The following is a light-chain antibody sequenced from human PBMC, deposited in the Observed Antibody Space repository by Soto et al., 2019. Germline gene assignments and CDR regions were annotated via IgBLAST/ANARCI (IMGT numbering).Light chain of an antibody. V-gene: IGKV3-15*01. CDR2: GAS. CDR1: QSVSSN. Sequence: ELVMTQSQATMSVSPGARDTLSCSSSQSVSSNLAWYQKKPGQAPRLIIYGASIRATGIPDRFSGIESWTEFTLTISSLKSEDLAVYDGQKYKTWPKITFGQGTRLEIK. J-gene: IGKJ5*01. CDR3: QKYKTWPKIT.